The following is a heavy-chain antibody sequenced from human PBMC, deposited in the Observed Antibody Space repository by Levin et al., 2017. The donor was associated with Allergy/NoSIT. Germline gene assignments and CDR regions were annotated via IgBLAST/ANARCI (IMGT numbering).Heavy chain of an antibody. CDR3: AKEQGEVAGQFDY. V-gene: IGHV3-30*18. CDR2: ISYDGNNK. J-gene: IGHJ4*02. D-gene: IGHD6-19*01. Sequence: HGESLKISCAASGFTFSTYAMHWVRQAPGKGLEWVAVISYDGNNKYYADSVKGRFTISRDNSKNTLYLQMNSLRAEDTAVYYCAKEQGEVAGQFDYWGQGTLVTVSS. CDR1: GFTFSTYA.